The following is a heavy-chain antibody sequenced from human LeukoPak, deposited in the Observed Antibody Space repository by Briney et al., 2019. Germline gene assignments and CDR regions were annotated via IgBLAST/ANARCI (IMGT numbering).Heavy chain of an antibody. Sequence: ASVTVSCKASGYTFTTYGISWVRQAPGQGLEWMGWISAYNGNTDYAQKLQGRVTMTTDTSTNTAYMELRSLRSDDTAVYYCARGRPYYYDSSGYLFDYWGQGPLVTVSS. CDR3: ARGRPYYYDSSGYLFDY. CDR1: GYTFTTYG. V-gene: IGHV1-18*01. J-gene: IGHJ4*02. D-gene: IGHD3-22*01. CDR2: ISAYNGNT.